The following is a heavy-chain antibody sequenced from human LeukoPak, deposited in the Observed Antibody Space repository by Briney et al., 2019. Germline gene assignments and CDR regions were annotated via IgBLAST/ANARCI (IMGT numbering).Heavy chain of an antibody. Sequence: SATLSLTCAVYGGSFSGYYWSWIRQPPGKGLEWIGEINHSGSTNYNPSLKSRVTISVDTSKNQFSLKLSSVTAADTAVYYCARGRAGRRPPWYFDLWGRGTLVTVSS. D-gene: IGHD6-19*01. V-gene: IGHV4-34*01. J-gene: IGHJ2*01. CDR3: ARGRAGRRPPWYFDL. CDR1: GGSFSGYY. CDR2: INHSGST.